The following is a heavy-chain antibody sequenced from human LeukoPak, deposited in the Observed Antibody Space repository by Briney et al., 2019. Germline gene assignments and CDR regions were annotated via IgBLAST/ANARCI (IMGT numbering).Heavy chain of an antibody. CDR1: GFPFSGYW. D-gene: IGHD5-12*01. CDR3: ARSASGYDA. J-gene: IGHJ5*02. CDR2: IDDGAGT. V-gene: IGHV3-74*01. Sequence: GGSLRLSCAASGFPFSGYWMHWVRHAPGKGLVWVSRIDDGAGTTYAASVKGRFTISRDNAKNTPYLQMNSLRVEDTAVYYCARSASGYDAWGQGTLVTVSS.